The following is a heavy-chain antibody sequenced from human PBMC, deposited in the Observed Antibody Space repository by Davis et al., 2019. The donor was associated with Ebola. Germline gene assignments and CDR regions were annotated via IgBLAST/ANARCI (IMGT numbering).Heavy chain of an antibody. D-gene: IGHD3-10*01. CDR1: GFTFSSYS. J-gene: IGHJ6*02. V-gene: IGHV3-48*02. Sequence: PGGSLRLSCAASGFTFSSYSMNWVRQAPGKGLEWVSYISSSSSTIYYADSVKGRFTISRDNAKNSLYLQMNSLRDEDTAVYYCARDQGTTMVQGVIYYYYYYGMDVWGQGTTVTVSS. CDR2: ISSSSSTI. CDR3: ARDQGTTMVQGVIYYYYYYGMDV.